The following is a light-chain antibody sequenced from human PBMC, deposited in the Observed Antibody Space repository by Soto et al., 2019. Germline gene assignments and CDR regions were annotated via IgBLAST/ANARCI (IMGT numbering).Light chain of an antibody. CDR1: QSVSNN. CDR2: GAS. Sequence: VVMTQSPATLSVSPGERATLSCRASQSVSNNLAWYQQKPGQAPRLLISGASTRAAGISDRFRGSGSGTEFTLTISSLRSEDSAIYYCQQYFEWPPMTFGQGTKVDIK. J-gene: IGKJ1*01. V-gene: IGKV3-15*01. CDR3: QQYFEWPPMT.